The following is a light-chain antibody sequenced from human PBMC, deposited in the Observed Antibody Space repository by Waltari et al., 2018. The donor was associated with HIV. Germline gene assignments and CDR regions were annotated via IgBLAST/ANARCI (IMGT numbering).Light chain of an antibody. CDR1: QSVSNNY. CDR2: GAS. CDR3: QHYDNSPRT. Sequence: EIVLTQSPGTLSLSPGERATLSCRPSQSVSNNYLAWYQHKPGQAPRLLIYGASSRATGIPDRFSGSGSGTDFTLTISRLEPEDFAFYYCQHYDNSPRTFGQGTKVEIK. V-gene: IGKV3-20*01. J-gene: IGKJ1*01.